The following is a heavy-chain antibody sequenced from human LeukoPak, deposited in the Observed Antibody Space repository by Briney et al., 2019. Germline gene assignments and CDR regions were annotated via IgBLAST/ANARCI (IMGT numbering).Heavy chain of an antibody. J-gene: IGHJ4*02. CDR3: APATMTFDY. Sequence: AAVKVSCKSSGYRFIDYYLHWLRQPPAQGLEWMGWINPKSGGTNYAQKFQDRVTMTTDTSISTAYMELSRLTSDDTAVYYCAPATMTFDYWGQGTLVTVSS. CDR1: GYRFIDYY. V-gene: IGHV1-2*02. D-gene: IGHD5-24*01. CDR2: INPKSGGT.